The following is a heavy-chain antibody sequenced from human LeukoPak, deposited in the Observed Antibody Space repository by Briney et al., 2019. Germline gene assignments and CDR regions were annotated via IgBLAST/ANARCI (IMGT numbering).Heavy chain of an antibody. V-gene: IGHV4-61*02. CDR2: IYTSGST. D-gene: IGHD3-3*01. CDR3: ARGEAHPSYDFWSGYPYYMDV. Sequence: PSQTLSLTCTVSGGSISSGSYYWSWIRQPAGKGLEWIGRIYTSGSTNYNPSLKSRVTISVDTSKNQFSLKLSSVTAADTAVYYCARGEAHPSYDFWSGYPYYMDVWGKGTTVTVSS. J-gene: IGHJ6*03. CDR1: GGSISSGSYY.